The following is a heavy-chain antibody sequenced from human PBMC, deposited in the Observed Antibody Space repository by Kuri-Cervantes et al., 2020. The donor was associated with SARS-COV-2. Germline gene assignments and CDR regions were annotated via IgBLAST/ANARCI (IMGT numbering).Heavy chain of an antibody. D-gene: IGHD2-2*01. V-gene: IGHV3-48*02. J-gene: IGHJ6*02. CDR3: ARGYCSSTSCHPYYYYGMDV. Sequence: GESLKISCEASGFTFSSYGMDWVRQAPGKGLEWVSHISSGSVIHYADSVKGRFTISRDNAKNSLYLQMNSLRDEDTAVYYCARGYCSSTSCHPYYYYGMDVWGQGTTVTVSS. CDR2: ISSGSVI. CDR1: GFTFSSYG.